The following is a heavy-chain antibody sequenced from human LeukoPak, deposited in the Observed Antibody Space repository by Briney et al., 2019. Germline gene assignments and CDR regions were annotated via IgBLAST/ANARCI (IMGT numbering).Heavy chain of an antibody. CDR1: GFIFDDYA. V-gene: IGHV3-9*01. D-gene: IGHD3-22*01. Sequence: GGSLRLSCAGSGFIFDDYAMHWVRQAPGKGLEWVSGISWNSGSIGYADSVKGRFTISRDNAKNSLVLQMNSLRGEDTAFYYCAKAYYYDSSGYIDYWGQGTLVTVSS. CDR3: AKAYYYDSSGYIDY. J-gene: IGHJ4*02. CDR2: ISWNSGSI.